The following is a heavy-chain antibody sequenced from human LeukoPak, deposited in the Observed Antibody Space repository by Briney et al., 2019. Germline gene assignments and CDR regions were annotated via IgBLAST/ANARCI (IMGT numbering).Heavy chain of an antibody. J-gene: IGHJ4*02. CDR1: GYTFTVYY. D-gene: IGHD3-3*02. V-gene: IGHV1-2*02. Sequence: ASVKVSCKASGYTFTVYYMHWVRQAPGQGLVWMGWINPNSGGTNYAKKFQGRVTMTRDTSISTDYMELSRLRSDDTAVYYCASGPQGSIRFPFDYWGQGTLVTVSS. CDR3: ASGPQGSIRFPFDY. CDR2: INPNSGGT.